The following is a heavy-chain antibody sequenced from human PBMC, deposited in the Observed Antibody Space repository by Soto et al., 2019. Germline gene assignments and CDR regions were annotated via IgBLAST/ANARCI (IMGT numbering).Heavy chain of an antibody. V-gene: IGHV1-18*04. CDR3: ARSTWNYPRGMDV. Sequence: VASVKVSFKASGYTFTSYGISWVRQAPGQGLEWMGWISAYNGNTNYAQKLQGRVTMTTDTSTSTAYMELRSLRSDDTAVYYCARSTWNYPRGMDVWGQGTTVTVSS. CDR1: GYTFTSYG. J-gene: IGHJ6*02. D-gene: IGHD1-7*01. CDR2: ISAYNGNT.